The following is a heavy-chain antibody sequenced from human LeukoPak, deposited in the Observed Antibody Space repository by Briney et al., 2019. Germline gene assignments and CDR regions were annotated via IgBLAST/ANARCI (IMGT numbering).Heavy chain of an antibody. CDR3: AGSYSSSSTVVFYFDY. Sequence: SETLSLTCTVSGGSISSYYWSWIRQPPGKGLEWIGYIYFSGSTNYNPSLKSRVTISVDTSKNQFSLKLSSVTAADTAVYYCAGSYSSSSTVVFYFDYWGQGTLVTVSS. J-gene: IGHJ4*02. CDR1: GGSISSYY. V-gene: IGHV4-59*01. CDR2: IYFSGST. D-gene: IGHD6-6*01.